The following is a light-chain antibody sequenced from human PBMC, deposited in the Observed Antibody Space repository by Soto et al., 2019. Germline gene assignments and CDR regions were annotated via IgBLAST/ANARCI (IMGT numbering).Light chain of an antibody. V-gene: IGKV1-39*01. CDR1: QTISALY. CDR2: AAS. J-gene: IGKJ2*01. CDR3: QQSYNSPYS. Sequence: DIQMTQSSSSLSASVGDRVTVTCRASQTISALYLNWYQQRPGKAPKLLISAASNLQNGVPSRFSGSGSWTEFSLTISSLQPEDFATYYCQQSYNSPYSFGQGTKLQIK.